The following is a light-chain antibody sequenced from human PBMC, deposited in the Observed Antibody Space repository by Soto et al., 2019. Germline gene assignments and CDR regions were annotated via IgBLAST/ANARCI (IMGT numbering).Light chain of an antibody. Sequence: QSVLTQTPSASGTPGQRVTISCSGSSSNIGSNTVNWYQQLPGTAPKLLIYSHNQRPSGVPDRFSVSKSGTSASLAISGLQSEDEADYYCATWDDSLDGYVFGTGTKVTVL. J-gene: IGLJ1*01. V-gene: IGLV1-44*01. CDR2: SHN. CDR1: SSNIGSNT. CDR3: ATWDDSLDGYV.